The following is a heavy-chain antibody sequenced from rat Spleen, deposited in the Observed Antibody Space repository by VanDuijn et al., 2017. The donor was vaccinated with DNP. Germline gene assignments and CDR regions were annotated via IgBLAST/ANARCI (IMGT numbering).Heavy chain of an antibody. CDR2: VWSGGST. D-gene: IGHD1-5*01. Sequence: VQLKESGPGLVQPSQTLSLTCTVSGFSLTDYSVHWVRQPPGKGLEWMGVVWSGGSTAYNSALKSRLSISRDTSKSQVFLKVDSLQTEDTAIYYCTRYNWDYWGQGASVTVSS. CDR1: GFSLTDYS. V-gene: IGHV2S63*01. J-gene: IGHJ4*01. CDR3: TRYNWDY.